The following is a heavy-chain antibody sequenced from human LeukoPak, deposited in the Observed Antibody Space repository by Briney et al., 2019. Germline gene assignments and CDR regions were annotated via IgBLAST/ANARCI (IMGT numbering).Heavy chain of an antibody. D-gene: IGHD2-21*01. CDR1: GGSIISSSYY. J-gene: IGHJ4*02. CDR2: MVYSGNT. Sequence: PSETLSLTCGVSGGSIISSSYYWGWIRQPPGKGLEWIASMVYSGNTYYNPSLKSRVTMSVDTTENHFSLKLSSVTAADTAVYYCARHVVGNYDLLSFDYWGQGSLVTVSS. V-gene: IGHV4-39*01. CDR3: ARHVVGNYDLLSFDY.